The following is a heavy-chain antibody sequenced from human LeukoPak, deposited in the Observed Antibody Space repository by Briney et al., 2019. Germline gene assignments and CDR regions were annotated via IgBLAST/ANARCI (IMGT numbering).Heavy chain of an antibody. CDR3: AKAAGVLRYFDWLPDYYMDV. V-gene: IGHV3-23*01. Sequence: GGSLRLSCAASGFTFSSYAMSWVRQAPGKGLEWVSAISGSGGSTYYADSVKGRFTISRDNSKNTLYLQMNSLRAEDTAVYYCAKAAGVLRYFDWLPDYYMDVWGKGTTVTISS. D-gene: IGHD3-9*01. CDR1: GFTFSSYA. CDR2: ISGSGGST. J-gene: IGHJ6*03.